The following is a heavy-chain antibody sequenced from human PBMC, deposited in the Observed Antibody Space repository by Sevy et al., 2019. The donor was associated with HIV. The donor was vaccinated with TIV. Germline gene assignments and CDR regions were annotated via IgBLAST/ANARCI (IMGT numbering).Heavy chain of an antibody. D-gene: IGHD1-26*01. V-gene: IGHV1-2*06. CDR3: ARTIVSGTMVDIDY. J-gene: IGHJ4*02. CDR1: GYTFTDYW. Sequence: ASVKVTCKASGYTFTDYWIHWVRQAPGQGLEWMGRIKPSGGAPNYARMFQDRITVTSDTSITTAYLELNYLSSDDTAVYYCARTIVSGTMVDIDYWGQGTLVTVSS. CDR2: IKPSGGAP.